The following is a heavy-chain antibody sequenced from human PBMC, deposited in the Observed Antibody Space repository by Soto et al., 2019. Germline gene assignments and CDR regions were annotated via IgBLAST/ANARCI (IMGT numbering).Heavy chain of an antibody. CDR3: AKDNGPPGTSDWYFDF. CDR2: ISSNGGRT. Sequence: EVQLVETGGGLIQPGGSLRLSCAASGFTVSSNYMSWVRQAPGKGLEWVSVISSNGGRTYYAEAVKGRFTISRDNSKNTLYLQMNSLRAEDTALYYCAKDNGPPGTSDWYFDFWGRGTLVSVSS. J-gene: IGHJ2*01. CDR1: GFTVSSNY. D-gene: IGHD2-8*01. V-gene: IGHV3-53*02.